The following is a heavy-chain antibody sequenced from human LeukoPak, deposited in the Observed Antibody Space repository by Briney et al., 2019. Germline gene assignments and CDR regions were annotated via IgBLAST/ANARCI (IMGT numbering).Heavy chain of an antibody. J-gene: IGHJ3*02. CDR3: ARVFRPSYYGSGSYYAFDAFDI. D-gene: IGHD3-10*01. CDR2: ISAYKWNT. CDR1: GYTFTSYG. V-gene: IGHV1-18*01. Sequence: ASVNVSCKASGYTFTSYGVIWVRRAPGQVLEWMGWISAYKWNTNYAQKLQRRGTVTRDTSTSTAYMEMRSLRSDDTAVYYCARVFRPSYYGSGSYYAFDAFDIWGQGTMVTVSS.